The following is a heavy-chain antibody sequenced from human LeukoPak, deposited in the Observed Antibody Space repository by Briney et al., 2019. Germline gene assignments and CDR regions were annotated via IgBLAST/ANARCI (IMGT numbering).Heavy chain of an antibody. Sequence: SVKVSCKASGGTFSSYAISWVRQAPGQGLEWMGGIIPIFGTANYAQKFQGRVTITADESTSTAYMELSSLRSEDTAVYYCARGVNDYGLSLPYYFDYWGQGTLVTVSS. V-gene: IGHV1-69*13. J-gene: IGHJ4*02. CDR3: ARGVNDYGLSLPYYFDY. CDR1: GGTFSSYA. D-gene: IGHD4-17*01. CDR2: IIPIFGTA.